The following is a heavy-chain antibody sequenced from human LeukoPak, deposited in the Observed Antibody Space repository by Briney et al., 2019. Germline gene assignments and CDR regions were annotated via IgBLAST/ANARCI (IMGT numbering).Heavy chain of an antibody. CDR1: GFTFSSYA. CDR2: ISYDGSNK. V-gene: IGHV3-30*04. Sequence: QSGRSLRLSCAASGFTFSSYAMHWVRQAPGKGLEWVAVISYDGSNKYYADSVKGRFTISRDNSKNTLYLQMNSLRAEDTAVYYCARSKLLWFGINWFDPWGQGTLVTVSS. CDR3: ARSKLLWFGINWFDP. J-gene: IGHJ5*02. D-gene: IGHD3-10*01.